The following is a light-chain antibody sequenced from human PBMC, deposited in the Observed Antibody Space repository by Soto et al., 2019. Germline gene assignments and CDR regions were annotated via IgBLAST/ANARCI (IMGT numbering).Light chain of an antibody. CDR3: QQYGTTRIT. Sequence: EIVLTQSPDTLSLSPGEGVTLSCRASQSVSSNVAWYQQKPGQAPRLLIYGASTRATGIPARFSGSGSETDFTLTISRLEPEDFAVYYCQQYGTTRITFGQGTRLEIK. V-gene: IGKV3-20*01. J-gene: IGKJ5*01. CDR1: QSVSSN. CDR2: GAS.